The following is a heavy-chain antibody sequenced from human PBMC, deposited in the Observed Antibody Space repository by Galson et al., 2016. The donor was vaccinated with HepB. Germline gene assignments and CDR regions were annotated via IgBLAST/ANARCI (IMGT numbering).Heavy chain of an antibody. CDR1: RFAFSTYG. J-gene: IGHJ4*02. V-gene: IGHV3-33*01. D-gene: IGHD2-21*02. CDR2: IWCDGINK. Sequence: SLRLSCAASRFAFSTYGMHWVRQAPGKGLEWVAVIWCDGINKDYSDSVKGRFTISRDNSKNTLYLQMNSLRAEDTAVYYCARDRDRGFDYWGQGTLVTVSS. CDR3: ARDRDRGFDY.